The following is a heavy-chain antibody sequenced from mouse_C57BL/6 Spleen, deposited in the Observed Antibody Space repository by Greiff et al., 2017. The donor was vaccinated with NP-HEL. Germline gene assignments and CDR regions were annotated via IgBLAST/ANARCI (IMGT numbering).Heavy chain of an antibody. CDR2: IDPSDSET. J-gene: IGHJ4*01. CDR3: AREGAYAMDY. Sequence: VKLQQPGAELVRPGSSVKLSCKASGYTFTSYWMHWVKQRPIQGLEWIGNIDPSDSETHYNQKFKDKATLTVDKSSSTAYMQLSSLTSEDSAVYYCAREGAYAMDYWGQGTSVTVSS. CDR1: GYTFTSYW. V-gene: IGHV1-52*01.